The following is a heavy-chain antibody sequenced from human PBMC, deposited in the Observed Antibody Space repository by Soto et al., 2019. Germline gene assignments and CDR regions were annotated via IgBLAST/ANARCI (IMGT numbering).Heavy chain of an antibody. D-gene: IGHD4-17*01. CDR3: ARTVTTVTTTFYWYFDL. J-gene: IGHJ2*01. CDR1: GGSFSSTRYY. Sequence: QLQLQESGPGLVKPSETLSLTCTVSGGSFSSTRYYWGWIRKPPGKGREGIGSIYYVANTFYNPSPKSRVTTSVDTSKNQFSLKLSSVTAADTAVYYCARTVTTVTTTFYWYFDLWGRGTLVTVSS. V-gene: IGHV4-39*01. CDR2: IYYVANT.